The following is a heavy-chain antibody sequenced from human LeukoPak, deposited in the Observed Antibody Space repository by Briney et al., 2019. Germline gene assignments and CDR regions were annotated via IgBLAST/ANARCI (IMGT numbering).Heavy chain of an antibody. V-gene: IGHV1-18*01. J-gene: IGHJ4*02. D-gene: IGHD3-3*01. CDR2: ITAYNGNT. CDR1: GYTFTSYG. Sequence: ASVKVSCKASGYTFTSYGISWVRQAPGQGLEWMGWITAYNGNTNYAQKLQGRATITADKSTSTAYMELSSLRSEDTAVYYCARSPYYDFWSGYWLWGQGTLVTVSS. CDR3: ARSPYYDFWSGYWL.